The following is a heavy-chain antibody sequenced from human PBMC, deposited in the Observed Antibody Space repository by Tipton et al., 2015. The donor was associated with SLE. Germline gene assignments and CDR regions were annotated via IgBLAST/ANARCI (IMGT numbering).Heavy chain of an antibody. J-gene: IGHJ5*02. Sequence: SGFTFSSYTMHWVRQAPGKGLEWVSSITTRSYIDYADSLKGRFTISRDNAKSSVFLQMDSLRVEDTGVYYCAKVGVTFSSGWYRVDLWGPGTPVTVSS. CDR1: GFTFSSYT. CDR2: ITTRSYI. CDR3: AKVGVTFSSGWYRVDL. V-gene: IGHV3-21*03. D-gene: IGHD6-19*01.